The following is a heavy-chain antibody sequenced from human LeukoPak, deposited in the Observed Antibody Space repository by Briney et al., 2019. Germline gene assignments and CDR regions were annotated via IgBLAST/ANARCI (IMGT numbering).Heavy chain of an antibody. D-gene: IGHD2-15*01. V-gene: IGHV3-7*01. Sequence: GGSLRLSCVVSGSTFRDYWMSWVRQAPGRGLEWVANIKEDGSQTKYVGSVRGRFTISRDNAKNSLSLQMNSLRVEDTAVYYCARDTDGGRFDYWGQGTLVTVSS. CDR3: ARDTDGGRFDY. CDR2: IKEDGSQT. CDR1: GSTFRDYW. J-gene: IGHJ4*02.